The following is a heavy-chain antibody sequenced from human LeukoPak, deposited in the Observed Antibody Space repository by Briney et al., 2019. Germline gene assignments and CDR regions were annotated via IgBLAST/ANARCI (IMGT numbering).Heavy chain of an antibody. D-gene: IGHD1-1*01. V-gene: IGHV1-69*13. CDR1: GGTFSSYA. Sequence: SVKVSCKASGGTFSSYAISWVRQAPGQGLEWMGGIIPIFGTANYAQKFQGRVTSTADESTSTAYMELSSLRSEDTAVYYCARQTVQLERYYYGMDVWGKGTTVTVSS. J-gene: IGHJ6*04. CDR3: ARQTVQLERYYYGMDV. CDR2: IIPIFGTA.